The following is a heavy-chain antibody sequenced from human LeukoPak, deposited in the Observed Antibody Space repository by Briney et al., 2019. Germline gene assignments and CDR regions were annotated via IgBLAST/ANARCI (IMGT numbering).Heavy chain of an antibody. V-gene: IGHV4-4*07. CDR2: IYTSGST. CDR1: GGSISSYY. CDR3: ATRDVDRVARGPAFDI. J-gene: IGHJ3*02. D-gene: IGHD5-12*01. Sequence: SETLSLTCTVSGGSISSYYWSWIRQPAGKGLEWIGRIYTSGSTNYNPSLKSRVTISVDTSKNQFSLKLSSVTAADTAVYYCATRDVDRVARGPAFDIWGQGTMVTVSS.